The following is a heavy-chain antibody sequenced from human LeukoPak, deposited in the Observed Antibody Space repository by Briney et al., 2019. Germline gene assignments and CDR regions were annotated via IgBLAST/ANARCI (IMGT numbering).Heavy chain of an antibody. D-gene: IGHD5-18*01. CDR2: INHSGST. J-gene: IGHJ4*02. CDR3: ARGGVRGYSYALHTSLGV. CDR1: GGSFSGYY. Sequence: SETLSLTCAVYGGSFSGYYWSWIRQPPGRGLEWIGEINHSGSTNYNPSLKSRVTISVDTSKNQFSLKLSSVTAADTAVYYCARGGVRGYSYALHTSLGVWGQGTLVTVSS. V-gene: IGHV4-34*01.